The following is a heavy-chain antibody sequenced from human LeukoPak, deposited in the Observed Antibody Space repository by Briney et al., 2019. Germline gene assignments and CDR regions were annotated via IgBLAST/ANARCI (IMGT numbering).Heavy chain of an antibody. V-gene: IGHV4-59*08. CDR1: GGSISSYY. CDR3: ARLLTTMVRGVIINWFDP. CDR2: IYYSWST. Sequence: SETLSLTCTVSGGSISSYYWSWIRQPPGKGLEWIGYIYYSWSTNYNPSLKSRVTISVDTSKNQFSLKLSSVTAADTAVYYCARLLTTMVRGVIINWFDPWGQGTLVTVSS. D-gene: IGHD3-10*01. J-gene: IGHJ5*02.